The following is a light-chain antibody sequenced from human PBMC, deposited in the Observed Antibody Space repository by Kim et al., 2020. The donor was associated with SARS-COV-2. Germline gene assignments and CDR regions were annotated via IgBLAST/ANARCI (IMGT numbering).Light chain of an antibody. V-gene: IGKV4-1*01. CDR2: WAS. J-gene: IGKJ1*01. CDR3: QQYYNIPWT. CDR1: QSVLHNY. Sequence: SLGERATINCKSSQSVLHNYLSWYQQKPGQPPKLLIYWASTRESGVPDRFSGSGSGTDFTLTISSLQAEDVAVYYCQQYYNIPWTFGQGTKVEIK.